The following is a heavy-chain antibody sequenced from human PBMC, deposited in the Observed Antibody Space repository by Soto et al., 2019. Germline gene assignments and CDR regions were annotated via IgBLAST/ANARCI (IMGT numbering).Heavy chain of an antibody. Sequence: GGSLRLSCAASGFTFSSYSMNWVRQAPGKGLEWVSYISSSSSTIYYADSVKGRFTISRDNAKNSLYLQMNSLRAEDTAVYYCARASSNSDPYYYYYMDVWGKGTTVTISS. CDR3: ARASSNSDPYYYYYMDV. J-gene: IGHJ6*03. V-gene: IGHV3-48*01. CDR2: ISSSSSTI. CDR1: GFTFSSYS. D-gene: IGHD4-4*01.